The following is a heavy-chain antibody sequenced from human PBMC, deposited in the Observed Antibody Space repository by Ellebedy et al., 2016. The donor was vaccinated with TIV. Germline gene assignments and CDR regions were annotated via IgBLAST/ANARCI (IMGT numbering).Heavy chain of an antibody. CDR1: GYTFTSYY. D-gene: IGHD3-3*02. J-gene: IGHJ4*02. V-gene: IGHV1-46*01. CDR2: INPSGGST. Sequence: AASVKVSCKASGYTFTSYYFHWVRQAPGQGLEWMGGINPSGGSTTYAQKFQGRVTMTRDMSTTTVYLELSSLRSGDTAMYYCVRSSLGYWGQGTLVTVSS. CDR3: VRSSLGY.